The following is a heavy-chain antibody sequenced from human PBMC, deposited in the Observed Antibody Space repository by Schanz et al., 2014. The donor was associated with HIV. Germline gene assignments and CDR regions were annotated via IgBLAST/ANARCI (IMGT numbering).Heavy chain of an antibody. D-gene: IGHD2-21*02. CDR1: GGTFRTYA. CDR3: TRAYCGADCSRFYYYGTDV. CDR2: IVPIFGTT. J-gene: IGHJ6*02. V-gene: IGHV1-69*01. Sequence: QVQLVQSWAEVKKPGSSVKVSCKTLGGTFRTYAVSWVRQAPGQGLEWMGGIVPIFGTTNYAQRFQGRVSITADESTSTAYMELSGLRSEDTAVYYCTRAYCGADCSRFYYYGTDVWGQGTTVTVSS.